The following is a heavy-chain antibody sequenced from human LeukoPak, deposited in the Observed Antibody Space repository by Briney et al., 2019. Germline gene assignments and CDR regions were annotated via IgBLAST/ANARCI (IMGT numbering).Heavy chain of an antibody. J-gene: IGHJ6*02. CDR2: MWYDGSNK. Sequence: GGSLRLSCAASGFTFSTYAMHWVRQAPGKGLEWVAVMWYDGSNKYYADSVKGRFTISRDNSKNTLYLQMNSLRAEDTAVYYCARDLPLGEWLMYYGMDVWGQGTTVTASS. CDR1: GFTFSTYA. D-gene: IGHD3-16*01. CDR3: ARDLPLGEWLMYYGMDV. V-gene: IGHV3-33*08.